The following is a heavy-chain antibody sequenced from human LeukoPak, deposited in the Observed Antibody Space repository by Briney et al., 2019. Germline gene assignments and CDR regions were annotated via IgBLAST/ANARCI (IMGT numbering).Heavy chain of an antibody. CDR3: ARAVGATLFYFDY. V-gene: IGHV3-9*03. J-gene: IGHJ4*02. Sequence: TGRSLRLSCAASGFTFEDYAMHWVRQAPGKGLEWVSGISWNSVGIGYADSVKGRFTISRDNAKNSLYLQMNSLRAEDMALYYCARAVGATLFYFDYWGQGTLVTVSS. CDR2: ISWNSVGI. CDR1: GFTFEDYA. D-gene: IGHD1-26*01.